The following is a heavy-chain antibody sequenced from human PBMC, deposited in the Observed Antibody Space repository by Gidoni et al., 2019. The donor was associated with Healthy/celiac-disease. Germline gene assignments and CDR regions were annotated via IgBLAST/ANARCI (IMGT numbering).Heavy chain of an antibody. CDR1: GLTSSSYA. V-gene: IGHV3-30-3*01. CDR2: ISYDGSNK. D-gene: IGHD6-13*01. CDR3: ARVEGKAAAGKPPPDY. Sequence: QVQLVESGGGVVQPGRSLRLSCAASGLTSSSYAMHWVRQAPGKGLEWVAVISYDGSNKYYADSVKGRFTISRDNSKNTLYLQMNSLRAEDTAVYYCARVEGKAAAGKPPPDYWGQGTLVTVSS. J-gene: IGHJ4*02.